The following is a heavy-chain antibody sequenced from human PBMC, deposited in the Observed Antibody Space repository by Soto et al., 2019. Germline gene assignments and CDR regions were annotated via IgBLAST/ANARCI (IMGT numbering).Heavy chain of an antibody. CDR1: GYTFTSYG. CDR2: ISAYNGNT. D-gene: IGHD3-22*01. CDR3: ARARVGHYDSSGYYYVYNWFDP. J-gene: IGHJ5*02. Sequence: ASVKVSCKASGYTFTSYGISWVRQAPGQGLEWMGWISAYNGNTNYAQKLQGRVTMTTDTSTSTAYMELRSLRSDDTAVYYCARARVGHYDSSGYYYVYNWFDPWGQGTLVTVSS. V-gene: IGHV1-18*01.